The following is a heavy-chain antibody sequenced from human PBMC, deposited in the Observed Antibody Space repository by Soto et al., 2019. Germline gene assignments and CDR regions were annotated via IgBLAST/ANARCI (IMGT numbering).Heavy chain of an antibody. CDR1: GFTFSSYW. V-gene: IGHV3-74*01. D-gene: IGHD3-3*01. J-gene: IGHJ6*04. CDR3: AKVRYYVFWSGLVSNYYYYYGRDV. CDR2: INSDGSST. Sequence: GGSLRLSCAASGFTFSSYWMHWVRQAPGKGLVWVSRINSDGSSTSYADSVKGRFTISRDNAKNTLYLQMNSLRAEDTAVYYCAKVRYYVFWSGLVSNYYYYYGRDVWGKGTTVTVPS.